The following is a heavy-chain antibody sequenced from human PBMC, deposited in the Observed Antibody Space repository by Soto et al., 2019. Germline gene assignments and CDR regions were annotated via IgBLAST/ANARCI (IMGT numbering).Heavy chain of an antibody. D-gene: IGHD3-16*01. V-gene: IGHV4-59*01. CDR3: ARGWGKYFDF. CDR2: SYYSGTT. CDR1: GGSINFYY. J-gene: IGHJ2*01. Sequence: QVQLQESGPGLVKPSETLSLTCTVSGGSINFYYWNWIRQPPGKGLEWIGHSYYSGTTNYNPSLESRVMISIETSKNQFYLNLQSVTPADTAVYYCARGWGKYFDFWGRGTLVTVSS.